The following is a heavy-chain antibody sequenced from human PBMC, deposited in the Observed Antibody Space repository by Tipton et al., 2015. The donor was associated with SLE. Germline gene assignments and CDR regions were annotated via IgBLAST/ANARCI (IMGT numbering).Heavy chain of an antibody. CDR2: IYSGGNT. D-gene: IGHD6-13*01. CDR3: AKRKWDSSSSCHPFDY. Sequence: SLRLSCAASGFTFSSYAMSWVRQAPGKRLEWVSVIYSGGNTYYADSVKGRFTISRDNSKNTLYLQMNSLRAEDTAVYYCAKRKWDSSSSCHPFDYWGQGTLVTVSS. V-gene: IGHV3-23*03. CDR1: GFTFSSYA. J-gene: IGHJ4*02.